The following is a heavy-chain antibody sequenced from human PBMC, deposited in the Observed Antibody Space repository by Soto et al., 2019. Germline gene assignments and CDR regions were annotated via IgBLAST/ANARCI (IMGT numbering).Heavy chain of an antibody. Sequence: QVQLVESGGGVVQPGRSLRLSCAASGSTFRDYAMHWVRQAPGKGLEWVTLISSDATNKYLADSVKGRFTISRDNSKNTLYVQRNSLRVDDTGLYYCARQGMAARKYSSTELDVWGQGTTVIV. J-gene: IGHJ6*02. D-gene: IGHD6-6*01. CDR1: GSTFRDYA. V-gene: IGHV3-30-3*01. CDR3: ARQGMAARKYSSTELDV. CDR2: ISSDATNK.